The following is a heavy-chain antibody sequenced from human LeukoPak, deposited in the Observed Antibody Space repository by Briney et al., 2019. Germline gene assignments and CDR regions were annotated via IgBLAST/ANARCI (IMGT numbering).Heavy chain of an antibody. J-gene: IGHJ4*02. CDR3: ASLTMIIAP. CDR1: GGSLSGYY. D-gene: IGHD3-22*01. V-gene: IGHV4-34*01. CDR2: IHHSGSA. Sequence: SETLSLTCGVYGGSLSGYYWSWIRQSPGKGLEWIGQIHHSGSANYNPSLKSRVTISVDTSKNQFSLKLSSVTAADTAVYYCASLTMIIAPWGQGTLVTVSS.